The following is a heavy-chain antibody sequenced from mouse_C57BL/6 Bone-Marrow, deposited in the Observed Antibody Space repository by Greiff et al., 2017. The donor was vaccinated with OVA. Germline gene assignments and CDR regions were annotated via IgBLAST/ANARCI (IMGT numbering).Heavy chain of an antibody. CDR2: IYPGDGDT. V-gene: IGHV1-82*01. CDR1: GYAFSSSW. CDR3: ARSGGYDCWYFDV. Sequence: VKLMESGPELVKPGASVKISCKASGYAFSSSWMNWVKQRPGKGLEWIGRIYPGDGDTNYNGKFKGKATLTADKSSSTAYMQLSSLTSEDSAVYFCARSGGYDCWYFDVWGTGTTVTVSS. J-gene: IGHJ1*03. D-gene: IGHD2-2*01.